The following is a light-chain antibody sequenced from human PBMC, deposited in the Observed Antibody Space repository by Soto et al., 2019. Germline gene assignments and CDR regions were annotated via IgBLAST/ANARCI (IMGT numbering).Light chain of an antibody. V-gene: IGKV2-28*01. CDR2: LGS. CDR1: QSLLESRGYNC. J-gene: IGKJ1*01. CDR3: MQSLQAPLT. Sequence: DIVMSQSPLSLAVTPGEPASISCRSSQSLLESRGYNCLEWYLQKPGQSPQLLIFLGSNRASGVPDRFSGSGSGTDFTLKISRGEAEDVGVYYCMQSLQAPLTFGQGTKVEIK.